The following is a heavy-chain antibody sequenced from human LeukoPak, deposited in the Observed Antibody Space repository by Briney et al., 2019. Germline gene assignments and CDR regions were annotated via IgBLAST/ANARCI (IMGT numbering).Heavy chain of an antibody. CDR2: IYYSGST. Sequence: PSGTLSLTCTVSGGSISSSSYYWSWIRQPPGKGLEWIGSIYYSGSTYYNPSLKSRVTISVDTSKNQFSLKLSSVTAADTAVYYCARGVFGYCSSTSCYPHYYYYYYMDVWGKGTTVTISS. D-gene: IGHD2-2*01. CDR1: GGSISSSSYY. V-gene: IGHV4-39*07. CDR3: ARGVFGYCSSTSCYPHYYYYYYMDV. J-gene: IGHJ6*03.